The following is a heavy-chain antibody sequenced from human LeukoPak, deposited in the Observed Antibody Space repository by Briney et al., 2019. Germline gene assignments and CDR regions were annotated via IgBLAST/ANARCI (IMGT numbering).Heavy chain of an antibody. V-gene: IGHV3-20*04. Sequence: GGSLRPSCAASGFTFDDSVMSWDRQVPGKGLEWVSGINWNGGSTGYVDSVKGRFTISRDNAKNSLYLQMNSLRAEDTALYYCARDWFTRLGELSPDRAFDYWGQGTLVTVSS. CDR1: GFTFDDSV. CDR2: INWNGGST. D-gene: IGHD3-16*02. CDR3: ARDWFTRLGELSPDRAFDY. J-gene: IGHJ4*02.